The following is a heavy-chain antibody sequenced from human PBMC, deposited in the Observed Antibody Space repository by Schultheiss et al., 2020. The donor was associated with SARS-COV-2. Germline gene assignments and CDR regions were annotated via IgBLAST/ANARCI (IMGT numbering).Heavy chain of an antibody. Sequence: GGSLRLSCAASGFTFSSYDMHWVRQATGKGLEWVSAISGSGGSTYYADSVRGRFTISRDNTKNTLYLQMNSLRAEDTAVYYCARVLTNYMDVWGKGTTVTVSS. J-gene: IGHJ6*03. CDR3: ARVLTNYMDV. CDR2: ISGSGGST. CDR1: GFTFSSYD. V-gene: IGHV3-13*01. D-gene: IGHD3-9*01.